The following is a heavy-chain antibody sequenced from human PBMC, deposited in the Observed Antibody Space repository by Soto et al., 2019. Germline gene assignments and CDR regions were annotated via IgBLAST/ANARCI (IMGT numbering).Heavy chain of an antibody. V-gene: IGHV4-34*01. J-gene: IGHJ4*02. CDR3: ARGRYREWLVFDY. CDR1: GGSFSGYY. D-gene: IGHD6-19*01. CDR2: INHSGST. Sequence: SETLTLTCAVYGGSFSGYYWSWIRQPPGKGLEWIGEINHSGSTNYNPSLKSRVTISVDTSKNQFSLKLSSVTAADTAVYYCARGRYREWLVFDYWGQGTLVTVSS.